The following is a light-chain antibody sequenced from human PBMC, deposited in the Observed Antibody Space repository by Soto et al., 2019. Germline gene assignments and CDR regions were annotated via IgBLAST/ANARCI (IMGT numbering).Light chain of an antibody. CDR1: ESVNSKY. V-gene: IGKV3-20*01. CDR3: QHYVSSAST. CDR2: ATS. Sequence: EIVLTQSPGTLSLSPGERATLSCRASESVNSKYIAWYQQRPGQAPRLLIYATSSRATGIPDRFSGSGSGTDFTLTLSRLEPADFVVYYCQHYVSSASTSGQGTRLEIK. J-gene: IGKJ5*01.